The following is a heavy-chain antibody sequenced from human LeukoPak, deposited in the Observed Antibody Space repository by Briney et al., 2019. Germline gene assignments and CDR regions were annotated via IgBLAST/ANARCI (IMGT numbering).Heavy chain of an antibody. CDR3: AKGDTS. CDR2: IRYDGSDK. Sequence: GGSLRLSCAASGFNFSNYDMHWVRQAPGKGLEWVAFIRYDGSDKYYADSVKGRFTISRDNSKNTLYLQMNSLRTEDTAVYYCAKGDTSWGQGTLVTVSS. CDR1: GFNFSNYD. V-gene: IGHV3-30*02. J-gene: IGHJ5*02. D-gene: IGHD2-21*02.